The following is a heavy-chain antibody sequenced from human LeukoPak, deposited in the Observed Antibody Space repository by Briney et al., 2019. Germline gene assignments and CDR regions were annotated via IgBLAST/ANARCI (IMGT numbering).Heavy chain of an antibody. J-gene: IGHJ3*02. D-gene: IGHD1-26*01. CDR2: INPNSGGT. V-gene: IGHV1-2*02. Sequence: GASVKVSCKASGYTFTGYYMHWVRQAPGQGLEWMGWINPNSGGTNYAQKFQGRVTMTRDTSISTAYMELSRLRSDDTAVYYCARVFISGSYRDGFDIWGQGTMVTVSS. CDR3: ARVFISGSYRDGFDI. CDR1: GYTFTGYY.